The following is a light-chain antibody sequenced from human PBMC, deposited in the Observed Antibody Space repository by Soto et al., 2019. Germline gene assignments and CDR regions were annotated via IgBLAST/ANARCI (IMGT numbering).Light chain of an antibody. J-gene: IGLJ3*02. CDR2: DVS. Sequence: QSALTQPASVSGSPGQSITISCTGTSSDIGAYDYVSWYQQHPGKAPKLMISDVSDRPSGVSNRFSVSKSGNTASLTISGLQDGDEDDYSCRSYSTASTLVFGGGTKLTVL. CDR1: SSDIGAYDY. CDR3: RSYSTASTLV. V-gene: IGLV2-14*03.